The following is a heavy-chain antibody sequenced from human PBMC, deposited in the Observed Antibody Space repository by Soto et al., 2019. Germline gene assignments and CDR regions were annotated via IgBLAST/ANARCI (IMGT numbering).Heavy chain of an antibody. Sequence: GGSLRLSCAASGFTFDDYAVHWVRQAPGKGLEWVSGINWNSGSIGYADSVKGRFTISRDNAKTSLYLQMNSLRAEDTALYYCAKDRGSGSYAANYYYYGMDVWGQGTTVTVS. CDR3: AKDRGSGSYAANYYYYGMDV. V-gene: IGHV3-9*01. D-gene: IGHD3-10*01. J-gene: IGHJ6*02. CDR2: INWNSGSI. CDR1: GFTFDDYA.